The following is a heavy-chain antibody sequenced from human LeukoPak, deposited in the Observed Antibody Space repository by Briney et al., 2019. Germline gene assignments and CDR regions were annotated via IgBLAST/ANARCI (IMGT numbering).Heavy chain of an antibody. V-gene: IGHV4-34*01. CDR1: GGSFSGYY. CDR3: ATSYGSGSYYNILPDY. J-gene: IGHJ4*02. CDR2: IYYSGST. Sequence: SETLSLTCAVYGGSFSGYYWSWIRQPPGKGLEWIGSIYYSGSTYYNPSLKSRVTISVDTSKNQFSLKLSSVTAADTAVYYCATSYGSGSYYNILPDYWGQGTLVTVSS. D-gene: IGHD3-10*01.